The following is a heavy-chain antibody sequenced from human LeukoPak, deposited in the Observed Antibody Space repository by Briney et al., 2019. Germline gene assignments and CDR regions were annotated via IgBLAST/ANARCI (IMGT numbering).Heavy chain of an antibody. D-gene: IGHD3-22*01. Sequence: PSETLSLTCTASGGSISSYYWSWIRQPPGKGLEWIGYIYYSGSTNYNPSLKSRVTISVDTSKNQFSLKLSSVTAADTAVYYCAGLDSYDRSGYYYGMDVGGQGTTVTVSS. CDR1: GGSISSYY. CDR2: IYYSGST. J-gene: IGHJ6*02. CDR3: AGLDSYDRSGYYYGMDV. V-gene: IGHV4-59*01.